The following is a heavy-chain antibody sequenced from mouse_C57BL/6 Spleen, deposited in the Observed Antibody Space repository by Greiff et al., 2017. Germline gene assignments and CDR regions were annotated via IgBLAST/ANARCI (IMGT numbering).Heavy chain of an antibody. Sequence: QVQLQQSGAELVKPGASVKISCKASGYTFTDYYINWVKQRPGQGLEWIGKIGPGSGNTYYNEKFKGKATLTADKSYSTAYMHLSCLTSEDSAVYFCARKAYYCSNAGYFDVWGTGTTVTVSS. D-gene: IGHD1-1*01. CDR2: IGPGSGNT. CDR1: GYTFTDYY. V-gene: IGHV1-77*01. CDR3: ARKAYYCSNAGYFDV. J-gene: IGHJ1*03.